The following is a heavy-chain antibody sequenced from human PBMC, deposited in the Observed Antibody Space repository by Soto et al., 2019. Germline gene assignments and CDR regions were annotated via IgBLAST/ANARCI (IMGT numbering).Heavy chain of an antibody. CDR2: ISGSGGST. CDR3: XXXXXXXTSPGPIDY. V-gene: IGHV3-23*01. J-gene: IGHJ4*02. CDR1: GFTFSSYA. Sequence: EVQLLESGGGLVQPGGSLRLSCAASGFTFSSYAMSWVRQAPGKGLEWVSAISGSGGSTYYADSVKGRFTISRDNSKNTLXXXXXXXXXXXXXXXXXXXXXXXXTSPGPIDYWGQGTLVTVSS. D-gene: IGHD2-2*01.